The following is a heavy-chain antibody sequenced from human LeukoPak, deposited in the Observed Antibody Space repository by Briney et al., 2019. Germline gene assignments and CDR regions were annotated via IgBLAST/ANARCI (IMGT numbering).Heavy chain of an antibody. Sequence: GGSLRLSCAASGFTFSSYAMSWVRQAPGKGLEWVSAISGSSGSTYYADSVKGRFTISRDNSKNTLYLQMNSLRAEDTAVYYCAKDMSDIVVVVAVDYWGQGTLVTVSS. CDR3: AKDMSDIVVVVAVDY. J-gene: IGHJ4*02. D-gene: IGHD2-15*01. V-gene: IGHV3-23*01. CDR1: GFTFSSYA. CDR2: ISGSSGST.